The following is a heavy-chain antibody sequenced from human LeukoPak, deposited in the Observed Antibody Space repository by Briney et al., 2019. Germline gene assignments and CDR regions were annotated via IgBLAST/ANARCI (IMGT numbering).Heavy chain of an antibody. CDR2: ISYDGSSK. V-gene: IGHV3-30*18. J-gene: IGHJ4*02. Sequence: AGGSLRLSCAASGFTFSSYGIHWVRQAPGKGLEWVAVISYDGSSKYYADSVKGRFTTSRDNSKNTLYLQMNSLRAEDTGVYYCAKDRSTSWTFDYWGQGTLVTVSS. CDR3: AKDRSTSWTFDY. D-gene: IGHD6-13*01. CDR1: GFTFSSYG.